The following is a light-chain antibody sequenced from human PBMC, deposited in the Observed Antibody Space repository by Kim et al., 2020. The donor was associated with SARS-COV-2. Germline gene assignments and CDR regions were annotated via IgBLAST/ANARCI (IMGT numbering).Light chain of an antibody. CDR1: QSVSSY. J-gene: IGKJ1*01. V-gene: IGKV3-11*01. CDR3: QQRSNWPPWT. Sequence: PGERATLSCRASQSVSSYLAWYQQKPGQAPRLLIYDASNRATGIPARFSGSGSGTDFTLTISSLEPEDFAVYYCQQRSNWPPWTFGQGTKVNIK. CDR2: DAS.